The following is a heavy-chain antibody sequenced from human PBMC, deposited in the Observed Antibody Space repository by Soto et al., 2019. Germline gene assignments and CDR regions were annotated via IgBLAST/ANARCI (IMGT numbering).Heavy chain of an antibody. V-gene: IGHV5-51*01. Sequence: GESLKISCKGFRYSFTSYWIGWVRQMPGKGLEWMGIIYPGDSDTRYSPSFQGQVTISADKSFSTAYLEWRSLEASDTATYYCARHFIPANVYHYYYGMDVWGQGTTVTVSS. D-gene: IGHD3-16*01. CDR3: ARHFIPANVYHYYYGMDV. CDR1: RYSFTSYW. J-gene: IGHJ6*02. CDR2: IYPGDSDT.